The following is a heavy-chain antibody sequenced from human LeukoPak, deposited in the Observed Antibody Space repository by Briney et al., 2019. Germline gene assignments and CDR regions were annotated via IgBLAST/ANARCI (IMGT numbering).Heavy chain of an antibody. CDR2: VRYDGSKK. Sequence: GGSLRLSCAASGFTFSTYDIHWVRQAPGKGLEWVALVRYDGSKKYYADSVKGRFTISRDNSKNTLYLQMNSLRAEDTAVYYCAKDKVGAFDYWGQGTLVTVSS. D-gene: IGHD1-26*01. CDR3: AKDKVGAFDY. V-gene: IGHV3-30*02. CDR1: GFTFSTYD. J-gene: IGHJ4*02.